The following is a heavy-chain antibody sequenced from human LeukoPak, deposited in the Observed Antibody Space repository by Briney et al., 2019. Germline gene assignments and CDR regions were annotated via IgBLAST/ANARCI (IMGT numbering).Heavy chain of an antibody. CDR2: ISYDGSNK. Sequence: PGGSLRLSCAASGFTFSSYAMHWVRQAPGKGLEWVAVISYDGSNKYYADSVKGRFTISRDNSKNTLYLQMNSLRAEDTAVYYCARGEGIAVAPDYFDYWGQGTLVTASS. D-gene: IGHD6-19*01. CDR3: ARGEGIAVAPDYFDY. J-gene: IGHJ4*02. V-gene: IGHV3-30-3*01. CDR1: GFTFSSYA.